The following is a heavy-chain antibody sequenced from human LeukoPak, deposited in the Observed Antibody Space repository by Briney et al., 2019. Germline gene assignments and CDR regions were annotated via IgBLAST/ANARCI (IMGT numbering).Heavy chain of an antibody. Sequence: SETLSLTCTVSGGSISSYYWSWIQQPPGKGLEWIGYIYYSGSTNYNPSLKSRVTISVDTSKNQFSLKLSSVTAADTAVYYCASGYSSGWYKSEYFQHWGQGTLVTVSS. V-gene: IGHV4-59*01. J-gene: IGHJ1*01. CDR2: IYYSGST. CDR3: ASGYSSGWYKSEYFQH. D-gene: IGHD6-19*01. CDR1: GGSISSYY.